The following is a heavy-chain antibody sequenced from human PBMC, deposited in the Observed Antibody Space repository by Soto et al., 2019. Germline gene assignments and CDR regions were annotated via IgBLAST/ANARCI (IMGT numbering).Heavy chain of an antibody. CDR3: AKNDCYDSSGTFDD. CDR2: ISGSGGST. J-gene: IGHJ4*02. D-gene: IGHD3-22*01. Sequence: PGGSLRFSCAASGFTFSSYAMSWVRQAPWKGLEWVSAISGSGGSTYYADSVKGRFTISRDNSKNTLYLQMNSLRAEDTAVYYCAKNDCYDSSGTFDDWGQGTLVTVSS. CDR1: GFTFSSYA. V-gene: IGHV3-23*01.